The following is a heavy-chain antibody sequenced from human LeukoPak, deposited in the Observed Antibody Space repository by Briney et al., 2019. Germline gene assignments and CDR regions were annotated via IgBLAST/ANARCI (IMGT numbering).Heavy chain of an antibody. V-gene: IGHV4-4*07. CDR3: AREVYCGGDCDRRSFDY. CDR1: GGSISNYY. Sequence: SETLSLTCTASGGSISNYYWSWTRQPAGKGLEWIGRIYTSGSTNYNPSLKSRVTMSVDASKNQFSLKLSSVTAADTAVYYCAREVYCGGDCDRRSFDYWGQGTLVTVSS. CDR2: IYTSGST. J-gene: IGHJ4*02. D-gene: IGHD2-21*02.